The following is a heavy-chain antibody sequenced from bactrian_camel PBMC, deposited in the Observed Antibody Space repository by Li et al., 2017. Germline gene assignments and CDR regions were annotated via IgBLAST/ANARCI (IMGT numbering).Heavy chain of an antibody. D-gene: IGHD1*01. CDR3: ATDAGD. V-gene: IGHV3S53*01. Sequence: VQLVESGGGLVQPGGSRRGMDWYRQATGKQREWVSSISTDSSTSYADSVKGRFTMPRDNAKNTVYLQMNSLKSEDTALYYCATDAGDWGQGTQVTVS. CDR2: ISTDSST. J-gene: IGHJ4*01.